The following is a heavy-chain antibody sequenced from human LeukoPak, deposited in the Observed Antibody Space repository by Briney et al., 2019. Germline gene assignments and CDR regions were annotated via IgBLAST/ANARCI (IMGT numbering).Heavy chain of an antibody. J-gene: IGHJ4*02. V-gene: IGHV3-23*01. CDR2: ISGGGGST. CDR1: GFTFKSYA. CDR3: AKGTPHYCSGGSCAGD. Sequence: PGGSLRLSCAASGFTFKSYAMTWVRQTPGKGLEWVSIISGGGGSTIYADSVRGRFTISRDNSKNTLYLQFNSLRAEDTAVYYCAKGTPHYCSGGSCAGDWGQGTLVTVSS. D-gene: IGHD2-15*01.